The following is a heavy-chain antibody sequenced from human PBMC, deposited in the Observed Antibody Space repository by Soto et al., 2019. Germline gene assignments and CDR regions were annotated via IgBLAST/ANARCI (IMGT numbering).Heavy chain of an antibody. Sequence: SETLSLTCTVSGRSISSSSYYWGWIRQPPGKGLEWIGSIYYSGSTYYNPSLKSRVTISVDTSKNQFSLKLSSVTAADTAVYYCARRDNYYYYGMGIWGQGTTVT. CDR1: GRSISSSSYY. CDR3: ARRDNYYYYGMGI. V-gene: IGHV4-39*01. CDR2: IYYSGST. J-gene: IGHJ6*02.